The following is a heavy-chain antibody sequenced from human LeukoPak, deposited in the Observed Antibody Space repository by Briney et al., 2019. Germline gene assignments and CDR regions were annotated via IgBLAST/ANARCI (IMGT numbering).Heavy chain of an antibody. CDR1: GFIFSSSG. J-gene: IGHJ4*02. CDR2: ISYDGSNI. D-gene: IGHD6-13*01. CDR3: AKDRSSSWSFDY. Sequence: GGSLRLSCAASGFIFSSSGMHWVRRAPGKGLEWVAVISYDGSNIYYGDSVRGRFTISRDNSENMLYLQMNSLRAEDTAVYYCAKDRSSSWSFDYWGQGTLVTVSS. V-gene: IGHV3-30*18.